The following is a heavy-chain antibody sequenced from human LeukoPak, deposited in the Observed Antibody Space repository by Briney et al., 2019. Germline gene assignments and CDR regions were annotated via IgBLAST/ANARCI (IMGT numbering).Heavy chain of an antibody. CDR3: ARVNGGYAFDI. V-gene: IGHV4-59*12. D-gene: IGHD3-16*01. J-gene: IGHJ3*02. CDR2: IYYSGST. CDR1: GGSISSYY. Sequence: SETLSLTCTVSGGSISSYYWSWIRQPPGKGLEWIGYIYYSGSTNYNPSLKSRVTMSVDTSKNQFSLRLSSVTAADTAVYYCARVNGGYAFDIWGQGTMVTVSS.